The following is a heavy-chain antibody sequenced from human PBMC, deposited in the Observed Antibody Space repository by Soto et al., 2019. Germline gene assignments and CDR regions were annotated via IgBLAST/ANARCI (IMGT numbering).Heavy chain of an antibody. CDR3: VRDLLGSGGHFDY. J-gene: IGHJ4*02. Sequence: GSLRLSCAASGFIFDNYAMTWVRQAPGKGLEWVSSINDVGGSTYYADSVKGRFTISRDSSRNTLFLQMNSLRAEDTAIYYCVRDLLGSGGHFDYWGQGTPVTVSS. V-gene: IGHV3-23*01. CDR1: GFIFDNYA. D-gene: IGHD7-27*01. CDR2: INDVGGST.